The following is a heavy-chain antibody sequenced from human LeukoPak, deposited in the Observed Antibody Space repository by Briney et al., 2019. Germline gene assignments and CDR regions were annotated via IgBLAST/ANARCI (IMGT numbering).Heavy chain of an antibody. D-gene: IGHD3-10*01. CDR3: AKEVVTIGGPGGGDY. CDR1: GFTFSSYG. CDR2: IRYDGSNK. V-gene: IGHV3-30*02. J-gene: IGHJ4*02. Sequence: GGSLRLSCAASGFTFSSYGMHWVRQAPGKGLEWVAFIRYDGSNKYYADSVKGRFTISRDNSKNTLYLQMNSLRAEDTAVYYCAKEVVTIGGPGGGDYWGQGTLVTVSS.